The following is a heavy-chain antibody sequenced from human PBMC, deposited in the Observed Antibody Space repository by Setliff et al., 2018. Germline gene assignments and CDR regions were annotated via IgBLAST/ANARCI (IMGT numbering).Heavy chain of an antibody. D-gene: IGHD3-22*01. V-gene: IGHV5-51*01. CDR2: IYPGDSDT. J-gene: IGHJ4*02. Sequence: PGESLKISCKGSGYTFSNYWVGWVRQMPGKGLEWMGIIYPGDSDTRYSPSFEGQVTISADKSITTAYLQWSSLKASDTAMYYCARSAWGSSGYYPYYFDYWGQGTLVTVSS. CDR1: GYTFSNYW. CDR3: ARSAWGSSGYYPYYFDY.